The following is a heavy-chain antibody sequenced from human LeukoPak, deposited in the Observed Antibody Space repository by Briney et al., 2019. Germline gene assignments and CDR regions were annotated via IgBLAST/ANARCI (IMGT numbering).Heavy chain of an antibody. Sequence: PPETLSLTCAVYGGSFSGYYWSWIRQPPGKGLEWIGEINHSGSTNYNPSLKSRVTISVDTSKNQFSLKLSSVTAADTAVYYCASRGSGWYGSRIYWGQGTLVTVSS. CDR3: ASRGSGWYGSRIY. D-gene: IGHD6-19*01. V-gene: IGHV4-34*01. CDR1: GGSFSGYY. J-gene: IGHJ4*02. CDR2: INHSGST.